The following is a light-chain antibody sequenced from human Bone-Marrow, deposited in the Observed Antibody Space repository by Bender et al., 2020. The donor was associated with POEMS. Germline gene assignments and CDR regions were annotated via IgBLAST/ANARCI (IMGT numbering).Light chain of an antibody. CDR3: QAWDSSTFG. V-gene: IGLV3-1*01. J-gene: IGLJ3*02. CDR1: KLGDKY. CDR2: QDT. Sequence: SYELTQPPSVSVSPGQTASITCSGDKLGDKYACWYQQKPGQSPVLLIYQDTKRPSGIPERFSGSNSGTAATLTISGTQAVDEADYYCQAWDSSTFGFGGGTKLTVL.